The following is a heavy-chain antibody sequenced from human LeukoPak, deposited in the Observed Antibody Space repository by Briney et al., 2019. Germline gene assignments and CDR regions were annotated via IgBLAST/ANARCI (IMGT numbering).Heavy chain of an antibody. CDR2: ISGSGGST. CDR1: GFTFSSYA. Sequence: PGGSLRLSCAASGFTFSSYAMSWVRQAPGKGLEWVSAISGSGGSTYYADSVKGRFTISRDNSKNTLYLQMNSLRAEDTAVYYCAKDQVALRYFDWPGAFDIWGQGTMVTVSS. D-gene: IGHD3-9*01. V-gene: IGHV3-23*01. J-gene: IGHJ3*02. CDR3: AKDQVALRYFDWPGAFDI.